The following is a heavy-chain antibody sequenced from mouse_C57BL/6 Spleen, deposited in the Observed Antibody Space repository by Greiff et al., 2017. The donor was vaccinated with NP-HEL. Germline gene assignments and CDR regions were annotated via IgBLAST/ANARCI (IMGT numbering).Heavy chain of an antibody. D-gene: IGHD1-1*01. CDR1: GYTFTSYW. J-gene: IGHJ2*01. CDR2: IYPSDSET. V-gene: IGHV1-61*01. CDR3: ARKDYGPYFDY. Sequence: QVQLQQPGAELVRPGSSVKLSCKASGYTFTSYWMDWVKQRPGQGLEWIGNIYPSDSETHYNQKFKDKATLTVDKSSSTAYMQLSSLTSEDSAVYYCARKDYGPYFDYWGKGTTLTVSS.